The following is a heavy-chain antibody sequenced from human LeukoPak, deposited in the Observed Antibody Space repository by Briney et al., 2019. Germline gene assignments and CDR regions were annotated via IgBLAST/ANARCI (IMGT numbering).Heavy chain of an antibody. CDR2: IYYSGIT. J-gene: IGHJ1*01. V-gene: IGHV4-59*01. CDR3: AREDYCGGGSCYSGYFQH. Sequence: SETLSLTCTVSGGSISSYYWSCIRQPPGKGLEWIGYIYYSGITDYNPSLRSRVTISVDTSKNQFSLKLSSVAAADTAVYYCAREDYCGGGSCYSGYFQHWGQGTLVPVSS. CDR1: GGSISSYY. D-gene: IGHD2-15*01.